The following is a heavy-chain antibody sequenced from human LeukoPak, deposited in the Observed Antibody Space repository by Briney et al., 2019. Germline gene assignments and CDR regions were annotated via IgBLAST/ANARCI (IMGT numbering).Heavy chain of an antibody. J-gene: IGHJ4*02. V-gene: IGHV3-48*02. CDR2: ISSSDNTI. D-gene: IGHD5-18*01. CDR3: ARVHRGYSYGRLDY. Sequence: GESLRLSCAASGFAFSDYSMNWVRQAPGKGLEWVSYISSSDNTIHYADSVKGRFTISRDNAKNSLYLEMNSLRDEDTAVYYCARVHRGYSYGRLDYWGQGTLVTVSS. CDR1: GFAFSDYS.